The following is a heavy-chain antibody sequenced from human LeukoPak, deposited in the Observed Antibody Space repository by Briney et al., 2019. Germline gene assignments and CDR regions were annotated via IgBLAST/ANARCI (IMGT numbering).Heavy chain of an antibody. V-gene: IGHV3-53*01. CDR3: ARNILFAFDI. J-gene: IGHJ3*02. Sequence: GGSLRLSCAASGLTVSSSYMSWVRQAPAKGLEWVLIIYNDGSTYYADSMKGRFTISRDNSKNTLYLQVNSLRAEDTAMYYCARNILFAFDIWGQGTMVSVSS. CDR2: IYNDGST. CDR1: GLTVSSSY.